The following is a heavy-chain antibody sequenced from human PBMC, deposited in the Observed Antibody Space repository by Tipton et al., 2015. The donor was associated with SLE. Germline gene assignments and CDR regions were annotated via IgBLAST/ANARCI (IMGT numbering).Heavy chain of an antibody. V-gene: IGHV4-61*01. D-gene: IGHD6-19*01. Sequence: TLSLTCTVSGGSISSSNYYWSWIRQPPGKGLEWIGYIYYSGSTNYNPSLKSRVTISVDTSKNQFSLKLSSVTAADTAVYYCARGNGWYDWYWGQGTLVTVSS. CDR1: GGSISSSNYY. CDR2: IYYSGST. J-gene: IGHJ4*02. CDR3: ARGNGWYDWY.